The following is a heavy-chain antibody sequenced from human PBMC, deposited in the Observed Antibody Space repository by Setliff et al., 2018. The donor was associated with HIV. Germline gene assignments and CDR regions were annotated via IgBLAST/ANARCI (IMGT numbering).Heavy chain of an antibody. CDR1: GGSISSYY. J-gene: IGHJ4*02. Sequence: SETLSLTCTVSGGSISSYYWSWIRQPPGKGLEWIGYIYYSGSTNYNPSLKSRVTISVDTSKNQFSLKLSSVTAADTAIYYCARGVNFDYWGQGTQVTVSS. CDR3: ARGVNFDY. V-gene: IGHV4-59*12. CDR2: IYYSGST. D-gene: IGHD3-3*01.